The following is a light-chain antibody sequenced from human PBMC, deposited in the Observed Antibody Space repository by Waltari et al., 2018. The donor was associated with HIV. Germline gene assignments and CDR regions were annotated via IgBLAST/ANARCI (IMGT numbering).Light chain of an antibody. CDR1: KIGSKS. Sequence: SYVLTQPPSVSVAPGQTARITCGGNKIGSKSVHWYQQKTGQAPVLVVYDDSDRPSGIPGRCSGSNSGNTATLTISRVEAGDEADYYCQVWDSSSDHVVFGGGTKLTVL. CDR3: QVWDSSSDHVV. J-gene: IGLJ2*01. CDR2: DDS. V-gene: IGLV3-21*02.